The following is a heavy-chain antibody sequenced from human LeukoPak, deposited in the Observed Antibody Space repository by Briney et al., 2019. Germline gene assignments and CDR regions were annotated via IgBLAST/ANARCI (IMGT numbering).Heavy chain of an antibody. CDR1: GYTFTGYY. J-gene: IGHJ4*02. V-gene: IGHV1-2*02. D-gene: IGHD6-19*01. CDR2: INPNSGGT. CDR3: TRDLMDSSFDY. Sequence: GASVTVSCTASGYTFTGYYMHWVRQAPGQGLEWMGWINPNSGGTNYAQKFQGRVTMTRDTSISTAYMELSRLRSDDTAVYYCTRDLMDSSFDYWGQGTLVTVSS.